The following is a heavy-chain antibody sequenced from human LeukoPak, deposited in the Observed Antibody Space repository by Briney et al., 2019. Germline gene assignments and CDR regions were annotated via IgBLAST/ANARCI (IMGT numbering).Heavy chain of an antibody. Sequence: SETLSLTCTVSGGSISSYYWSWIRQPPGKGLEWIGYIYYSGSTNYNPSLKSRVTISVDTSKNQFSLKLSSVTAADTAVYYCARLAGGSSYVQDYWGQGTLVTVSS. J-gene: IGHJ4*02. V-gene: IGHV4-59*01. CDR2: IYYSGST. CDR3: ARLAGGSSYVQDY. D-gene: IGHD5-18*01. CDR1: GGSISSYY.